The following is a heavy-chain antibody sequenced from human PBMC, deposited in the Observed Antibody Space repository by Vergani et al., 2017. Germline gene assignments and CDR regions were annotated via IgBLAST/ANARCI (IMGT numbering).Heavy chain of an antibody. CDR1: GGTFSSYA. Sequence: QVQLVQSGAEVKKPGSSVKVSCKASGGTFSSYAISWVRQAPGQGLEWMGMIIPILGIANYAQKFQGRVTITADKSTSTAYMELSSLRSEDTAVYYCSRVSGYEGAEFDPWGQGTLVTVSS. D-gene: IGHD5-12*01. CDR3: SRVSGYEGAEFDP. CDR2: IIPILGIA. V-gene: IGHV1-69*04. J-gene: IGHJ5*02.